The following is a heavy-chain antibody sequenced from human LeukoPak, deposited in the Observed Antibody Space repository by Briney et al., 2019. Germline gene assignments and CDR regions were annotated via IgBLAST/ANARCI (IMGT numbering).Heavy chain of an antibody. J-gene: IGHJ6*03. Sequence: SETLFLTCTVSGGSISSYYWSWIRQPPGKGLEWIGYIYYSGSTNYNPSLKSRVTISVDTSKNQFSLKLSSVTAADTAVYYCARAILAPWVAGVDMDVWGKGTTVTVSS. D-gene: IGHD3-3*02. V-gene: IGHV4-59*01. CDR3: ARAILAPWVAGVDMDV. CDR1: GGSISSYY. CDR2: IYYSGST.